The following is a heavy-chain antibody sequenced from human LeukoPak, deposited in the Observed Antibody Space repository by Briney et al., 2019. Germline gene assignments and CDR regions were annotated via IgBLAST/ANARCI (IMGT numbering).Heavy chain of an antibody. CDR3: ARSNSGSWYEADY. J-gene: IGHJ4*02. D-gene: IGHD6-13*01. Sequence: ASVKLSCNSSVCTFTIYAINWGRHPPGQGLELMGAIIPIFGTANYAQKVQGRVTITTDESTSTAYMELSRLRSEDRAVYYCARSNSGSWYEADYWGQGTLVTVSS. CDR1: VCTFTIYA. CDR2: IIPIFGTA. V-gene: IGHV1-69*05.